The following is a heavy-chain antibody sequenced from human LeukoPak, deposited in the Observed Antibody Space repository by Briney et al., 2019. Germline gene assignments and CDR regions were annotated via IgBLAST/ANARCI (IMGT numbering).Heavy chain of an antibody. CDR1: GGSIISNRHY. D-gene: IGHD3-3*01. CDR2: IYSSGNT. CDR3: ARVALITIHENDAFDI. Sequence: SQTLSLTCTVSGGSIISNRHYWSWIRQPAGKGLEWIGHIYSSGNTKYNPSLKSRLTMSIDSSKNQFSLILTSVTAADTAVYYCARVALITIHENDAFDIWGQGTVVTVSS. J-gene: IGHJ3*02. V-gene: IGHV4-61*09.